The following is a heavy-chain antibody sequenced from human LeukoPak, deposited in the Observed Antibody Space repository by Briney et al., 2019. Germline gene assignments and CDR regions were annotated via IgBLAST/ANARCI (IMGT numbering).Heavy chain of an antibody. CDR3: TRSRDGYNLGPSFDY. V-gene: IGHV3-33*01. D-gene: IGHD5-24*01. Sequence: GGSLRLSCAASGFTFSSYGMHWVRQAPGKGLEWVAVIWYDGSNKYYADSVKGRFTISRDESKNTLYLQMNSLRAEDTAVYYCTRSRDGYNLGPSFDYWGQGTLVTVSS. CDR1: GFTFSSYG. J-gene: IGHJ4*02. CDR2: IWYDGSNK.